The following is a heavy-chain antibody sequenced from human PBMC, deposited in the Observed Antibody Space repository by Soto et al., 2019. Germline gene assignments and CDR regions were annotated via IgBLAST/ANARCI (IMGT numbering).Heavy chain of an antibody. CDR2: IYYSGST. CDR3: ARERERGGLWYFDY. Sequence: QVQLQESGPGLVKPSQTLSLTCTVSGGSISSGGYYWSWIRQHPGKGLEWIGYIYYSGSTYYNPSLRSRVTISVDTSKNQFSLKLSSVTAADTAVYYCARERERGGLWYFDYWGQGTLVTVSS. V-gene: IGHV4-31*03. J-gene: IGHJ4*02. CDR1: GGSISSGGYY. D-gene: IGHD3-16*01.